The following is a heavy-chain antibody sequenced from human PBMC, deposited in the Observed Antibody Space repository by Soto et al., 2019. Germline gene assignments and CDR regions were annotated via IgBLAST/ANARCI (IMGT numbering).Heavy chain of an antibody. CDR1: RGYVNTYH. CDR3: ASEGSHSGYNCAIGIQLWSCDR. CDR2: IFRHGHT. V-gene: IGHV4-4*07. Sequence: SETLSFTCPVSRGYVNTYHWSWGLQPPGKGLEWTGRIFRHGHTYDSPSLKRRVTLYVDTSKNQICLNLSSVTAADIAVYYCASEGSHSGYNCAIGIQLWSCDRWGQGLPVTGSS. J-gene: IGHJ5*02. D-gene: IGHD5-12*01.